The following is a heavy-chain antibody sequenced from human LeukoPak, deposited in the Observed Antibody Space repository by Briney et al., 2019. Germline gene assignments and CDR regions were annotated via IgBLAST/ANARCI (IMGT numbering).Heavy chain of an antibody. J-gene: IGHJ5*02. Sequence: GASVKVSCKASGYTFTSYYMHWVRQAPGQGLEWMGIINPSGGSTSYAQKFQGRVTMTRDTSISTAYMELSRLRSDDTAVYYCARAVIDNWFDPWGQGTLVTVSS. CDR3: ARAVIDNWFDP. CDR1: GYTFTSYY. V-gene: IGHV1-46*01. CDR2: INPSGGST.